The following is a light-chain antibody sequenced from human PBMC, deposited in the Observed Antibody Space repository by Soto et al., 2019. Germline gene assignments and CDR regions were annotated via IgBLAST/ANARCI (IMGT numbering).Light chain of an antibody. CDR3: QQYNNCPYT. V-gene: IGKV3-15*01. Sequence: EIVMTQSPATLDVSPGERAALSCRASQSVSSNFAWYRQKPGQAPRLLIYGASSRATGTPARFSGSGSRTECTLTIGSLQSEDFALYSCQQYNNCPYTFGLGTKMEMK. CDR2: GAS. J-gene: IGKJ2*01. CDR1: QSVSSN.